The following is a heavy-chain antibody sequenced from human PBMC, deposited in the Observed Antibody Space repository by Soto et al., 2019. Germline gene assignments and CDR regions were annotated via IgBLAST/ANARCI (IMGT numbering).Heavy chain of an antibody. J-gene: IGHJ2*01. CDR2: IVVGSGNT. Sequence: ASVKVSCKASGFTFTSSAVQWVRQARGQRLEWIGWIVVGSGNTNYAQKFQERVSITRGMSTSTAYMELISLRSEDTAVYYCAAGALSNVWYFDLWGRGTLVTVSS. CDR1: GFTFTSSA. CDR3: AAGALSNVWYFDL. V-gene: IGHV1-58*01.